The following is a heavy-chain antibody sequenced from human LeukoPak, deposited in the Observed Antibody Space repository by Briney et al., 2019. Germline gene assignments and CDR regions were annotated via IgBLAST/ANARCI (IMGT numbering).Heavy chain of an antibody. V-gene: IGHV3-30*02. D-gene: IGHD2-15*01. CDR2: IRYDGSNK. CDR3: AKVMPPGRIRFYSYYMDV. CDR1: GFTFSSYG. Sequence: GGSLRLSCAASGFTFSSYGMHWVRQAPGKGLEWVAFIRYDGSNKYYADSVKGRFTISRDNSKNTLYLQMNSLRVEDTAVYYCAKVMPPGRIRFYSYYMDVWGKGTTVTVS. J-gene: IGHJ6*03.